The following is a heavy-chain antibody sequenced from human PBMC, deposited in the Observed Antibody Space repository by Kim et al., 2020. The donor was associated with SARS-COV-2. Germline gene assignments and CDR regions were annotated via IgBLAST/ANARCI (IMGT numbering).Heavy chain of an antibody. Sequence: GGSLRLSCEGSGFTFSNYWMSWVRQAPGKGLEWVANIKEDESEKYYVDSVKGRFSISRDNAKNSLSLQMNSLRAEDTAVYFCARSGTMNRRVIWYFDLWGRGTLVTVSS. CDR2: IKEDESEK. D-gene: IGHD3-10*01. V-gene: IGHV3-7*03. CDR3: ARSGTMNRRVIWYFDL. J-gene: IGHJ2*01. CDR1: GFTFSNYW.